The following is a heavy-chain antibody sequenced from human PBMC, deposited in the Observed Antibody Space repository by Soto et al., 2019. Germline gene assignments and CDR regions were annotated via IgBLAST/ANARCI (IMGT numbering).Heavy chain of an antibody. J-gene: IGHJ6*02. D-gene: IGHD3-10*01. CDR3: AKGELWFGLSYYYGMEV. Sequence: GWSLRLSCAASGFTFSSYAMSLVRQAPGKGLEWVSSISGSGGSTYYADSVKGRFTISRDNSKNTLYLQMNSLRAEDTAVYYRAKGELWFGLSYYYGMEVWGEGTTVTVS. V-gene: IGHV3-23*01. CDR1: GFTFSSYA. CDR2: ISGSGGST.